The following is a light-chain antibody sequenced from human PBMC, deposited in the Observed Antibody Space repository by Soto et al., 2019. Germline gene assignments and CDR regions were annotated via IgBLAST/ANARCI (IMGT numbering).Light chain of an antibody. CDR3: QQYSSSPLT. CDR1: QSVSSNY. Sequence: EIVVTQSPGTLSLSPGEGATLSCRASQSVSSNYLAWYQQKPGQAPRLLIYGASNRATGIPDRFSGSGSGTEFTLTISRLEPEDFAAYYCQQYSSSPLTFGGGTKWIS. CDR2: GAS. J-gene: IGKJ4*01. V-gene: IGKV3-20*01.